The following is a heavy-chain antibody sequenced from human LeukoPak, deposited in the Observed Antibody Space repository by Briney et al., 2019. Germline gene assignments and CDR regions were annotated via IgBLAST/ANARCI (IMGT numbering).Heavy chain of an antibody. CDR2: IDPDTGGT. CDR3: ARPIAPRASVAAAAT. CDR1: GYTFIDYY. Sequence: GASVKVSCKASGYTFIDYYMHWVRQAPGQGLESMGWIDPDTGGTNYAQKFQGRVTMTRDTSITTAYMELSSLRPDDTAVYYCARPIAPRASVAAAATWGQGTLVTVSS. J-gene: IGHJ4*02. D-gene: IGHD6-13*01. V-gene: IGHV1-2*02.